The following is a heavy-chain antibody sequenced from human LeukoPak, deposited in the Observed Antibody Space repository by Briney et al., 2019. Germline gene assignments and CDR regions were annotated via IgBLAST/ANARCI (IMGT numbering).Heavy chain of an antibody. J-gene: IGHJ4*02. CDR1: GFTVSSNY. V-gene: IGHV3-66*02. CDR3: ARDRFGEGSIDY. D-gene: IGHD3-10*01. CDR2: IYSGGST. Sequence: PGGSLRLSCAASGFTVSSNYMSWVRQAPGRGLEWVSVIYSGGSTYYADSVKGRFTISRDNSKNTLYLQMNSLRAEDTAVYHCARDRFGEGSIDYWGQGTLVTVSS.